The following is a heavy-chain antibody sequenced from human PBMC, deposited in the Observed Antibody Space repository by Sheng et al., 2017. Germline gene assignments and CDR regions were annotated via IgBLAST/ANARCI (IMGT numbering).Heavy chain of an antibody. CDR3: ASRMIHFRGGSQYNYDLDV. Sequence: EQLQQWGAGLLKPSETLSLTCVVDGGSFSGYYWSWIRQSPGKGLTWIGEINHSGRTNFNPSLKSRVTISVDTSKNQFSLNLTSVTAADTAVYYCASRMIHFRGGSQYNYDLDVWGQGTSVTVSS. CDR2: INHSGRT. D-gene: IGHD3-16*01. J-gene: IGHJ6*02. V-gene: IGHV4-34*01. CDR1: GGSFSGYY.